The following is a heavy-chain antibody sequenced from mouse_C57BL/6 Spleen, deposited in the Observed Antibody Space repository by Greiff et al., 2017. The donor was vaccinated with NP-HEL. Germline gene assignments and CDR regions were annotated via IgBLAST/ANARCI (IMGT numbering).Heavy chain of an antibody. CDR1: GYTFTSYW. CDR3: ARGDSNYDWFAY. Sequence: QVQLQQPGAELVRPGSSVKLSCKASGYTFTSYWMHWVKQRPIQGLEWIGNIDPSDSDTHYNQKFKDKATLTVDKSSSTAYMQLSSLTSEDSAVDYCARGDSNYDWFAYWGQGTLVTVSA. CDR2: IDPSDSDT. D-gene: IGHD2-5*01. V-gene: IGHV1-52*01. J-gene: IGHJ3*01.